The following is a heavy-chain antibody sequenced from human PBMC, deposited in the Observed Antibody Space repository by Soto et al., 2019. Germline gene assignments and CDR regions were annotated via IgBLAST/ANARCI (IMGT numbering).Heavy chain of an antibody. J-gene: IGHJ4*02. Sequence: SETLSLTCTVSGDFLRSSYHYWGWIRQLPGKGLEWIGSIYYTGNTYYNPSLKSRVSISVDMATNEISLRLRAESIADTAVYYCVRVEMYAGEFTPNFDRWGRGALVTVSS. D-gene: IGHD2-8*01. CDR3: VRVEMYAGEFTPNFDR. CDR1: GDFLRSSYHY. V-gene: IGHV4-39*01. CDR2: IYYTGNT.